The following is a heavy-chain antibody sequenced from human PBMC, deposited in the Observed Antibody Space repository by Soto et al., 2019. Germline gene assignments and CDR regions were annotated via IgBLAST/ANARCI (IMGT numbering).Heavy chain of an antibody. CDR3: ARGRYCLTGRCFPNWFDS. Sequence: SETLSPTCSVSGDSISTVDYFWAWIRQPPGQALEYIGYIYKSATTYYNPSFESRVAISLDTSKSQFSLNVTSVTAADTAVYFCARGRYCLTGRCFPNWFDSWGQGTLVTVSS. J-gene: IGHJ5*01. D-gene: IGHD2-15*01. CDR2: IYKSATT. V-gene: IGHV4-30-4*01. CDR1: GDSISTVDYF.